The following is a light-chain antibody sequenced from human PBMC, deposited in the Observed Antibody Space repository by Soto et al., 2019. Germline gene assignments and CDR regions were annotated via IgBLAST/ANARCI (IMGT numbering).Light chain of an antibody. CDR1: NSVGSF. Sequence: EIVLTQSPATLSLSPGERATLSCRASNSVGSFLAWYQQKSGQAPRLLIYDASNSAPGIPARCSRSGSGTDFPLTIRSLEPEDFEVYDCQHRSNWLGTFGPGNKVDIK. CDR2: DAS. CDR3: QHRSNWLGT. J-gene: IGKJ3*01. V-gene: IGKV3-11*01.